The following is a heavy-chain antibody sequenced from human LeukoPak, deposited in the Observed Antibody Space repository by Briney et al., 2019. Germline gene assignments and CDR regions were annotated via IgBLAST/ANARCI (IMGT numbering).Heavy chain of an antibody. CDR1: GVSISNYY. Sequence: SETLPLTCTVSGVSISNYYWSWIRQPPGKGLEWIGYIYYSGNTNYNPSLKSRVTISVDTSKNQFSLKLSSVTAADTAVYYCVRENYSSGWYGIIDYWGQGTLVTVSS. D-gene: IGHD6-19*01. V-gene: IGHV4-59*01. J-gene: IGHJ4*02. CDR2: IYYSGNT. CDR3: VRENYSSGWYGIIDY.